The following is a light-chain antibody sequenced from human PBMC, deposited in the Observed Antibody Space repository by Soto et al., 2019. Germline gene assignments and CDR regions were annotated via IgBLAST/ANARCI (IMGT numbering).Light chain of an antibody. V-gene: IGLV1-40*01. CDR1: SSNIGEGYD. CDR3: QSYDVSLSAWV. CDR2: GNI. Sequence: QSVLTQPPSVSGAPGQRVTMSCTGSSSNIGEGYDVHWFQHLPGTAPKLLIYGNINRLSGVPDRFSGSKSGTSASLAITGLQAEDEADDYCQSYDVSLSAWVFGGGTKLTVL. J-gene: IGLJ3*02.